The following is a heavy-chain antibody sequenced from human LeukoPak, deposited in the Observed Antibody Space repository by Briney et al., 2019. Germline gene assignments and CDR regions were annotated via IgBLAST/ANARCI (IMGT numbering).Heavy chain of an antibody. CDR2: IYYSGST. CDR1: GGSISSSSYY. CDR3: ARDGGLDWFDP. J-gene: IGHJ5*02. Sequence: PSETLSLTCTVSGGSISSSSYYWGWLRQPPGKGLEWIGSIYYSGSTYYNPSLKSRVTISVDTSKNQFSLKLSSVTAADTAVYYCARDGGLDWFDPWGQGTLVTVSS. V-gene: IGHV4-39*07. D-gene: IGHD3-16*01.